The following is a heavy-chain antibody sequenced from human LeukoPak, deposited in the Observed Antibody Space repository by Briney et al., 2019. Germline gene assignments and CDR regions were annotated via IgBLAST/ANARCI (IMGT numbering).Heavy chain of an antibody. CDR1: GGTFSSYA. CDR3: ARGTRAIFGVVIHYYYYGMDV. D-gene: IGHD3-3*01. J-gene: IGHJ6*02. V-gene: IGHV1-69*01. Sequence: GSSVKVSCKASGGTFSSYAISWVRQAPGQGLEWMGGIIPIFGTANYAQKFQGRVTITADESTSTAYMELSSLRPEDTAVYYCARGTRAIFGVVIHYYYYGMDVWGQGTTVTVSS. CDR2: IIPIFGTA.